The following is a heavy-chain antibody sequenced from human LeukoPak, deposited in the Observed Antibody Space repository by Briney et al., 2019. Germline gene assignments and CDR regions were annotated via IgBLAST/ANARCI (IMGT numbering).Heavy chain of an antibody. CDR3: AKGQLRYFDWLIDY. Sequence: GRSLRLSCAASGFTFSSYGMHWVRQAPGKGLEWVAVISSDGSNKYYADSVKGRFTISRDNSKNTLYLQMNSLRAEDTAVYYCAKGQLRYFDWLIDYWGQGTLVTVSP. J-gene: IGHJ4*02. CDR2: ISSDGSNK. V-gene: IGHV3-30*18. D-gene: IGHD3-9*01. CDR1: GFTFSSYG.